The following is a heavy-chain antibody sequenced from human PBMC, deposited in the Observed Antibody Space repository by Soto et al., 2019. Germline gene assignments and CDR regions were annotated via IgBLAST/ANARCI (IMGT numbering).Heavy chain of an antibody. V-gene: IGHV3-30*18. D-gene: IGHD4-4*01. CDR2: KSSDGNKK. CDR1: GFTFSSYG. CDR3: AKDQRGSNYGYFQY. J-gene: IGHJ1*01. Sequence: QVQLVESGGGVVQPGRSLRLSCAASGFTFSSYGMHWVRQAPGKGLEWVTLKSSDGNKKYYGDSVQGRFTISRDNSKNTLYLEMDSLRPEDTAIYYCAKDQRGSNYGYFQYWGQGTLVTVSS.